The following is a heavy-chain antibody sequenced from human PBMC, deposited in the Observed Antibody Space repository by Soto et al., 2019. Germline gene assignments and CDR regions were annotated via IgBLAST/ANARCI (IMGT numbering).Heavy chain of an antibody. J-gene: IGHJ6*02. D-gene: IGHD1-20*01. CDR2: ISGSGGST. CDR1: GFTFSSYA. Sequence: LRLSCAASGFTFSSYARSWVRQAPGKGLEWVSAISGSGGSTYYADSVKGRFTISRDNSKNTLYLQMNSLRAEDTAVYYCAKVYISSLYGMDVWGQGTTVTVSS. CDR3: AKVYISSLYGMDV. V-gene: IGHV3-23*01.